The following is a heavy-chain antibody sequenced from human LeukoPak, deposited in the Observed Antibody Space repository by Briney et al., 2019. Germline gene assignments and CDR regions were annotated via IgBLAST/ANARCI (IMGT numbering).Heavy chain of an antibody. CDR2: INWNGGSI. V-gene: IGHV3-20*04. J-gene: IGHJ4*02. CDR3: AKDRRARYGSGSYGDDY. D-gene: IGHD3-3*01. Sequence: PGGSLRLSCAASGFTFDDYGMSWVRQAPGKGLEWVSGINWNGGSIGYADSVKGRFTISRDNAKNSLYLQMNNLRTEDTAFYYCAKDRRARYGSGSYGDDYWGQGTLVTVSS. CDR1: GFTFDDYG.